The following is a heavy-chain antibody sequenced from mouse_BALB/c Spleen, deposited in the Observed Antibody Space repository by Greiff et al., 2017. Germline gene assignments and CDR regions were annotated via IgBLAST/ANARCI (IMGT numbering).Heavy chain of an antibody. V-gene: IGHV1-5*01. CDR3: TPIYYDANYYAMDY. D-gene: IGHD2-4*01. Sequence: VQLQQSGTVLARPGASVKMSCKASGYTFTSYWMHWVKQRPGQGLEWIGAIYPGNSDTSYNQKFKGKAKLTAVTSTSTAYMELSSLTNEDSAVYYCTPIYYDANYYAMDYWGQGTSVTVSS. CDR2: IYPGNSDT. J-gene: IGHJ4*01. CDR1: GYTFTSYW.